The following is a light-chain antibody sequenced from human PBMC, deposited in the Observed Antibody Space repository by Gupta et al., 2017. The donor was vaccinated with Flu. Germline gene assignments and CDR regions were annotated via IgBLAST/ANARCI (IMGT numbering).Light chain of an antibody. V-gene: IGKV1-39*01. CDR1: ESIGTF. CDR2: DAS. Sequence: PSSLSASVGDRVTITGRASESIGTFLNWYQQKPGQAPTLLIYDASTLQSGVPSRFIGAGSATEFTLTFTSLQPDDFATYYCQQSDNVLWTFGQGTKVEIK. CDR3: QQSDNVLWT. J-gene: IGKJ1*01.